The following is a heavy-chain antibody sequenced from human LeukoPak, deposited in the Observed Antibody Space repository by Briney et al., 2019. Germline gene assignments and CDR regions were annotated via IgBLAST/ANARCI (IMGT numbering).Heavy chain of an antibody. Sequence: PSETLSLTCTVSGGSITNYYWSWIRQSAGKGLEWIGRIYSTGIITYNPSLKSRVTMSVDTSKNQLSLRLISVTAADTAVYYCTRVSSWYYWFDPWGQGTLVTVSS. CDR2: IYSTGII. CDR1: GGSITNYY. V-gene: IGHV4-4*07. D-gene: IGHD6-13*01. CDR3: TRVSSWYYWFDP. J-gene: IGHJ5*02.